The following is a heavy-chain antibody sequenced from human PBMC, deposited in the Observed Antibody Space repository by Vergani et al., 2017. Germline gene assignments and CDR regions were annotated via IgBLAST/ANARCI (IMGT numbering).Heavy chain of an antibody. Sequence: EVQLVESGGGLVKPGGSLRLSCAASGFTFSSYSMNWVRQAPGKGLEWVSSISSSSSYIYYADSVKGRFTISRDNAKNSLYLQMNSLRAEDTAVYYCARERPTDYSINFDYWGQGTLVTVSS. J-gene: IGHJ4*02. CDR1: GFTFSSYS. V-gene: IGHV3-21*01. CDR3: ARERPTDYSINFDY. D-gene: IGHD4-11*01. CDR2: ISSSSSYI.